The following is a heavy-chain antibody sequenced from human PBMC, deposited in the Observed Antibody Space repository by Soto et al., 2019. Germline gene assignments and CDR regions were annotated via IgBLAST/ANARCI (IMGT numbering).Heavy chain of an antibody. D-gene: IGHD3-22*01. Sequence: QVQLQDSGPGLVKPSETLSLTCTVPGGSVSTGSYYWSWIRQPPGKGLGVIGYIYCSGSTNYKPSRQSRVTKSVDTCKHQFSLKLSSVTAADTAVYYCARDRAGYYDSSGYSSWFDPWGQGTLVTVS. CDR3: ARDRAGYYDSSGYSSWFDP. CDR2: IYCSGST. V-gene: IGHV4-61*01. J-gene: IGHJ5*02. CDR1: GGSVSTGSYY.